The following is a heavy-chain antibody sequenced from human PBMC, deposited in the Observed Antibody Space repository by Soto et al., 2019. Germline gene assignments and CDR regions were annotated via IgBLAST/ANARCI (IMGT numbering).Heavy chain of an antibody. V-gene: IGHV3-11*06. CDR3: ARVHYYDSSGYHFDY. D-gene: IGHD3-22*01. CDR2: ISSSSSYT. J-gene: IGHJ4*02. Sequence: GSLRLSCAASGFTFSDYYMSWIRQAPGKGLEWVSYISSSSSYTNYADSVKGRFTISRDNAKNSLYLQMNSLRAEDTAVYYCARVHYYDSSGYHFDYWGQGTLVTVSS. CDR1: GFTFSDYY.